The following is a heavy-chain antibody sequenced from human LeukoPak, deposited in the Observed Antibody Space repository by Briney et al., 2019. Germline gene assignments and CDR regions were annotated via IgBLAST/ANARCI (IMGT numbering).Heavy chain of an antibody. D-gene: IGHD3-10*01. CDR2: ISYDGSNK. J-gene: IGHJ5*02. CDR3: ARDQASITMVRGVNWFDP. CDR1: GFTFSSYA. V-gene: IGHV3-30-3*01. Sequence: PGRSLRLSCAASGFTFSSYAMHWVRQAPGKGLEWVAVISYDGSNKYYADSVKGRFTISRDNSKNTLYLQMNSLRAEDTAVYYCARDQASITMVRGVNWFDPWGQGTLVTVSS.